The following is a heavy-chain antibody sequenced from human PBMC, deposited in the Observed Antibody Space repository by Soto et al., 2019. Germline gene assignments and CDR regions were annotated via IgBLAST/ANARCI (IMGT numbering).Heavy chain of an antibody. CDR2: ISLSGNII. CDR3: ARDNMRAAAAASFDY. Sequence: EVQLVESGGALVQPGGSLRLSCAASGFTFSSFEMNWVRQVPGKGLEWVAYISLSGNIIKYTDSVKGRFTISRDNAKNSLYLQMTSLRVDDSAFYYCARDNMRAAAAASFDYWGQGTLVTVSS. CDR1: GFTFSSFE. J-gene: IGHJ4*02. D-gene: IGHD6-13*01. V-gene: IGHV3-48*03.